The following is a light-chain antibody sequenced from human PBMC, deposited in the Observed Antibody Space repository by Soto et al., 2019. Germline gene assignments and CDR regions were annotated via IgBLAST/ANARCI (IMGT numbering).Light chain of an antibody. V-gene: IGKV4-1*01. CDR2: WAS. J-gene: IGKJ4*01. Sequence: DIVMAQSPDSLSVSLGERATINCKSSLSVLYGSTNKNYLAWYQQKPGQPPKLLIYWASTRESGVPDRFSGSGSGTDFTLTISSLQAEDVAVYYCQQYYSSPVTFGGGTKVEIK. CDR1: LSVLYGSTNKNY. CDR3: QQYYSSPVT.